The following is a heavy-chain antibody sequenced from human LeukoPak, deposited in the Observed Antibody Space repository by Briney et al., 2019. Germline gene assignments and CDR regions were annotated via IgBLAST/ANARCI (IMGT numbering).Heavy chain of an antibody. CDR2: IYHSGST. CDR1: GITFSSYG. D-gene: IGHD3-9*01. CDR3: ARVFDILTGYAGGNWFDP. Sequence: GSLRLSCAASGITFSSYGMSWVRQPPGKGLEWIGSIYHSGSTYYNPSLKSRVTISVDPSKNQFSLKLNSVTAADTAVYYCARVFDILTGYAGGNWFDPWGQGTLVTVSS. J-gene: IGHJ5*02. V-gene: IGHV4-38-2*01.